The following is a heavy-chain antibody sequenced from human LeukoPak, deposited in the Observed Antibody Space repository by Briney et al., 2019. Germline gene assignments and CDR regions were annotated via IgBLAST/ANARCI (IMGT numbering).Heavy chain of an antibody. CDR2: ISNDGSRK. CDR3: ARDRAWNYFDY. V-gene: IGHV3-30*03. Sequence: PGGSLRLSCAPSEFTFSRHGMHWVRQAPGKGLEWVAIISNDGSRKYYAHSVEGRFTISRDNTKNTLYLQMDSLRAEDTAVYYCARDRAWNYFDYWGQGTLVTVSS. J-gene: IGHJ4*02. D-gene: IGHD3-3*01. CDR1: EFTFSRHG.